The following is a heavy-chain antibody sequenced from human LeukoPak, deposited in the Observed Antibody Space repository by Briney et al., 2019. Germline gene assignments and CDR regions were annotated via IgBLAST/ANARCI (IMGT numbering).Heavy chain of an antibody. D-gene: IGHD3-10*01. CDR2: ISGSGGST. CDR1: GFTFSSYA. V-gene: IGHV3-23*01. Sequence: GGSLRLSCAASGFTFSSYAMSWVRQAPGKGLEWVSVISGSGGSTYYADSVKGRFTIFRDNSNNTLYLQMYSLRAEDTAVYYCAKSGSGPNDAFDIWGQGTMVTVSS. J-gene: IGHJ3*02. CDR3: AKSGSGPNDAFDI.